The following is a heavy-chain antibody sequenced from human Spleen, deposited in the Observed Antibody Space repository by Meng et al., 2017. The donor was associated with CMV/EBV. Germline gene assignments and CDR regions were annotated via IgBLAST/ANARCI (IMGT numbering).Heavy chain of an antibody. CDR2: ITSRSSNT. Sequence: GGSLRLSCVASGFTFSGYSMNWVRQTPGKGLEWVSSITSRSSNTYYSDSVKVRFTISRDNAKNSLYLQMNSLRDEDTAVYYCARDLSRGVVGARPRGPGDLWGHGTLVTVSS. CDR1: GFTFSGYS. J-gene: IGHJ4*01. V-gene: IGHV3-21*01. CDR3: ARDLSRGVVGARPRGPGDL. D-gene: IGHD1-26*01.